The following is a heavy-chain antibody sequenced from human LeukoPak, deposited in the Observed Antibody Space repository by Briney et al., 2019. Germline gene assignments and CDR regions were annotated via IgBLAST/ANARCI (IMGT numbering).Heavy chain of an antibody. CDR3: ARDSGSGWYSGYFDL. V-gene: IGHV1-2*02. Sequence: ASVKVSCKASGYTFTGYYMHWVRQAPGQGLEWMGWINLNSGGTNYAQKFQGRVTMTRDTSISTAYMELSRLRSDDTAVYYCARDSGSGWYSGYFDLWGRGTLVTVSS. CDR1: GYTFTGYY. J-gene: IGHJ2*01. CDR2: INLNSGGT. D-gene: IGHD6-19*01.